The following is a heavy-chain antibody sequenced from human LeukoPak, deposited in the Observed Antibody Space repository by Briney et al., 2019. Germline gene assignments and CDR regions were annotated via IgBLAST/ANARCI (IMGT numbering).Heavy chain of an antibody. J-gene: IGHJ4*02. CDR2: ISYDGSNK. CDR1: GFTFSSYA. D-gene: IGHD3-10*01. V-gene: IGHV3-30-3*01. CDR3: ARVLEAYYYGSGSYYKYFDY. Sequence: GRSLRLSCAASGFTFSSYAVHWVRQAPGKGLEWVAVISYDGSNKYYADSVKGRFTISRDNSKNTLYLQMNSLRAEDTAVYYCARVLEAYYYGSGSYYKYFDYWGQGTLVTVSS.